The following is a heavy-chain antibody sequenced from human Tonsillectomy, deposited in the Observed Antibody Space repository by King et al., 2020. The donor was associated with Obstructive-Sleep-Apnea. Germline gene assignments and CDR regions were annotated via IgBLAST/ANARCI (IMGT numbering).Heavy chain of an antibody. CDR2: IYYSGTT. V-gene: IGHV4-31*03. Sequence: QLQESGPGLVKPSQTLSLTCTVSGGSINSGGYFWSWIRQHPGKGLVWMGCIYYSGTTYYNPSLQSRVTISLDTSKNQFSLKRSAVTAADTAVYYCARDLEGEFFDIWGQGTMVTVSS. D-gene: IGHD3-10*01. CDR1: GGSINSGGYF. CDR3: ARDLEGEFFDI. J-gene: IGHJ3*02.